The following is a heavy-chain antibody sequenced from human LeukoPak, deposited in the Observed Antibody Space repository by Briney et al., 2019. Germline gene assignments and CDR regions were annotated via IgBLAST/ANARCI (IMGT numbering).Heavy chain of an antibody. J-gene: IGHJ3*02. CDR2: ISSSSSYI. Sequence: KSGGSLRLSCAASGFTFSSYAMSWVRQAPGKGLEWVSSISSSSSYIYYADSVKGRFTISRDNAKNSLYLQMNSLRAEDTAVYYCARGHVATIIPRNDAFDIWGQGTLVTVSS. V-gene: IGHV3-21*01. D-gene: IGHD5-24*01. CDR1: GFTFSSYA. CDR3: ARGHVATIIPRNDAFDI.